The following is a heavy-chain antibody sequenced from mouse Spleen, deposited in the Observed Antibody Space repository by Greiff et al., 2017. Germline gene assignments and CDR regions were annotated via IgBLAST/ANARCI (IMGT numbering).Heavy chain of an antibody. CDR2: INPSSGYT. J-gene: IGHJ4*01. V-gene: IGHV1-7*01. CDR3: ARGVRREDYAMDY. Sequence: QVQLQQSGAELAKPGASVKLSCKASGYTFTSYWMHWVKQRPGQGLEWIGYINPSSGYTKYNQKFKDKATLTADKSSSTAYMQLSSLTYEDSAVYYCARGVRREDYAMDYWGQGTSVTVSS. CDR1: GYTFTSYW. D-gene: IGHD2-14*01.